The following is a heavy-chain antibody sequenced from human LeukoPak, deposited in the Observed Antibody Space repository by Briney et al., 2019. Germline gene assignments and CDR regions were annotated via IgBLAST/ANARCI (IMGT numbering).Heavy chain of an antibody. D-gene: IGHD6-13*01. CDR3: ARDLGEYSSSWHASYMDV. V-gene: IGHV4-39*02. CDR2: IYYSGST. J-gene: IGHJ6*03. Sequence: SETLSLTCTVSAGFVSNSNYYWGWIRQPPGKGLEWIGSIYYSGSTYYNPSLESRVTISVDTSKNQFSLKLSSVTAADTAVYYCARDLGEYSSSWHASYMDVWGKGTTVTVSS. CDR1: AGFVSNSNYY.